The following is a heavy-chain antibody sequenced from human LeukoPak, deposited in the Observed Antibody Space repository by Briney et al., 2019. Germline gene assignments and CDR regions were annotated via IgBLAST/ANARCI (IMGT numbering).Heavy chain of an antibody. J-gene: IGHJ4*01. Sequence: SETLSLTCAVSGVSISSHYWGWIRQPPGKGLQWIGDMYYAGKINDNPSLKSRVTITLNTPKDHLSLNLTSVLAADTAIYYCVCRDTGWNHFDYWGQGILVTVSS. D-gene: IGHD1-1*01. CDR3: VCRDTGWNHFDY. CDR2: MYYAGKI. V-gene: IGHV4-59*08. CDR1: GVSISSHY.